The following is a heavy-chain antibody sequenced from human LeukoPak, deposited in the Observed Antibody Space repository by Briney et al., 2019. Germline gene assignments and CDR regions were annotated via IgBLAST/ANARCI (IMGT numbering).Heavy chain of an antibody. J-gene: IGHJ6*03. CDR3: ARGREVRGVIIAPYYYMDV. D-gene: IGHD3-10*01. CDR1: RESFSGYY. V-gene: IGHV4-34*01. Sequence: SETLSLTCTVYRESFSGYYWSWIRQPPGKGLEWIGQINHSGSTKYNPSLKSRVTISVDTSKNQFSLKLSSVTAADTAMYYCARGREVRGVIIAPYYYMDVWGKGTTVTVSS. CDR2: INHSGST.